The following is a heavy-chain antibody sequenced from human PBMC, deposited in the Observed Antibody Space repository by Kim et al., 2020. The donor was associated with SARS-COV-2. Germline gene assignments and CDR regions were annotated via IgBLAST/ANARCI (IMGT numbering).Heavy chain of an antibody. Sequence: ASVKVFCKASGYSFSDYYLHWVRQAPGQGLVWLGRISPAGDPIYAQKFQGRVTVTRDTSITTLYMGLTGLTSDDTAVYYCSRAGPGNCSGGRCHDAWYCELWGRGTLVPVSS. J-gene: IGHJ2*01. CDR2: ISPAGDP. CDR3: SRAGPGNCSGGRCHDAWYCEL. CDR1: GYSFSDYY. D-gene: IGHD2-15*01. V-gene: IGHV1-2*06.